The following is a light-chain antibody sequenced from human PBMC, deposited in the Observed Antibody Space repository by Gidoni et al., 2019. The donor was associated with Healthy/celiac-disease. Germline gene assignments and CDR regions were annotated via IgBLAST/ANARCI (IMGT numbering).Light chain of an antibody. CDR1: QSISSY. CDR3: QQSYSTPLT. J-gene: IGKJ3*01. CDR2: AAS. Sequence: DIQMTQSPSSLSASVGDRVTITCRASQSISSYLNWYQQKPGQAPKLLIYAASSLQSGVPSRFSGSGSGTDFTLTSSSLQPEDFATYYCQQSYSTPLTFGPGTKVDIK. V-gene: IGKV1-39*01.